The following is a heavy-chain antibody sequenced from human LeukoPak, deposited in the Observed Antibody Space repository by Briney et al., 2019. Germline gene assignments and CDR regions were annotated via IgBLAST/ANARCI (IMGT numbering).Heavy chain of an antibody. CDR1: GDSFTSYY. CDR2: MNPNSGNT. V-gene: IGHV1-8*01. J-gene: IGHJ4*02. D-gene: IGHD3-9*01. CDR3: ARVLRYFDSSLGY. Sequence: ASLTVSCKVYGDSFTSYYISWVRQPTGQGLEWMGWMNPNSGNTGYAQMIQGRVTMTRDTSISTAYMELSSLRSEDTAVYYCARVLRYFDSSLGYWGQGTLVTVSS.